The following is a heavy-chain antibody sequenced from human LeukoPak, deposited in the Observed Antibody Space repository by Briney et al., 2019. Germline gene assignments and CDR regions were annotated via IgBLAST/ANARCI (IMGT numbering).Heavy chain of an antibody. Sequence: GGSLRLSCTTFGFTFGDYEITWVRQAPGKGLEWVSSISSSSSYIYYADSVKGRFTTSRDNAKNSLYLQMNSLRAEDTAVYYCARDLRREWELHNYFDYWGQGTLVTVSS. CDR2: ISSSSSYI. CDR3: ARDLRREWELHNYFDY. V-gene: IGHV3-21*01. D-gene: IGHD1-26*01. J-gene: IGHJ4*02. CDR1: GFTFGDYE.